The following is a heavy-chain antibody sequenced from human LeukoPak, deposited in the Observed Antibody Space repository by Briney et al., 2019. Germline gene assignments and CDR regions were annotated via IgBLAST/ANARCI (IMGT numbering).Heavy chain of an antibody. J-gene: IGHJ4*02. V-gene: IGHV4-34*01. CDR2: INHSGST. Sequence: SETLSLTCAVYGGSFSGYYWSWIRQSPGKGLEWIGEINHSGSTNYNPSLKSRVTISVDTSKNQFSLKLSSVTAADTAVYYCARGRTYYYDSSGYRYFDYWGQGTLVTVSS. CDR1: GGSFSGYY. D-gene: IGHD3-22*01. CDR3: ARGRTYYYDSSGYRYFDY.